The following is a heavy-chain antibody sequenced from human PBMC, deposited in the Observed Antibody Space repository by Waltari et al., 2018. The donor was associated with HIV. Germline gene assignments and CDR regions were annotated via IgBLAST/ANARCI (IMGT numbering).Heavy chain of an antibody. CDR3: ARDLIGPAGGSNNWFDP. D-gene: IGHD3-16*01. J-gene: IGHJ5*02. Sequence: QVQLQESGPGLVKPSGTLSLTCAVSGGSISSSNWWSWVRQPPGKGLEWIGEIYHSGSTNYNPSLKSRVTISVDKSKNQFSLKLSSVTAADTAVYYCARDLIGPAGGSNNWFDPWGQGTLVTVSS. CDR1: GGSISSSNW. V-gene: IGHV4-4*02. CDR2: IYHSGST.